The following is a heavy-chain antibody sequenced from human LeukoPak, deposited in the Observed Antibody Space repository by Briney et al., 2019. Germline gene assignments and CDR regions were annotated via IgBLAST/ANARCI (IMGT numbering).Heavy chain of an antibody. CDR2: ISGSGYII. V-gene: IGHV3-11*01. J-gene: IGHJ4*02. CDR3: ARDHVFGDTSKRVHGGMDY. Sequence: PGGSLRLSCAASGFPFSDYFMNWVRQTPERGLEWLAYISGSGYIIDYADSVKGRFTISRDNAKNSLYLKVHSLRAKDTAVYYCARDHVFGDTSKRVHGGMDYWGQGTLVTVSS. D-gene: IGHD3-16*01. CDR1: GFPFSDYF.